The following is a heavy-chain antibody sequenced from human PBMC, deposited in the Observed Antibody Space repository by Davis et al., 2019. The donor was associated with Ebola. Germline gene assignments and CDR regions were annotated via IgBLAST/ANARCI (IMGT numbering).Heavy chain of an antibody. CDR1: VYTFTSYA. D-gene: IGHD3-22*01. J-gene: IGHJ4*02. CDR3: ARVTSSGYYLYYFDY. Sequence: ASVKVSCKASVYTFTSYAMNWVRQAPGQGLEWMGWINTNTGNPTYAQGFTGRFVFSLDTSVSTAYLQISSLKAEDTAVYYCARVTSSGYYLYYFDYWGQGTLVTVSS. V-gene: IGHV7-4-1*02. CDR2: INTNTGNP.